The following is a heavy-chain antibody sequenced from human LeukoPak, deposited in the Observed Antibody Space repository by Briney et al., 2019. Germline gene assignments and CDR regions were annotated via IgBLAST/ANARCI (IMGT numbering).Heavy chain of an antibody. D-gene: IGHD3-10*01. CDR2: IYTSGST. V-gene: IGHV4-4*07. CDR3: AREGHYYGSGSYYD. Sequence: SETLSLTCTVSGGSISSYYWSWIRQPAGKGLEWIGLIYTSGSTNYNPSLKSRVTMSVDTSKNQFSLKLSSVTAADTAVYYCAREGHYYGSGSYYDWGQGTLVTVSS. J-gene: IGHJ4*02. CDR1: GGSISSYY.